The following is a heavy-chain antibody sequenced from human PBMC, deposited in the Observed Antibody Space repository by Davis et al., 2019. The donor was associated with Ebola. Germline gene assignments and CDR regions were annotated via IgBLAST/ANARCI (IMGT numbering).Heavy chain of an antibody. Sequence: GESLKISCAASGITFSSYWMTWVRQAPGKGLEWVSAISGSGGSTHYADSVKGRFTISKDNSKNTLYLQMNSLRAEDTAVYYCAKDPRTTRLGAIFDYWGQGTLVTVSS. D-gene: IGHD1-26*01. CDR2: ISGSGGST. CDR1: GITFSSYW. CDR3: AKDPRTTRLGAIFDY. V-gene: IGHV3-23*01. J-gene: IGHJ4*02.